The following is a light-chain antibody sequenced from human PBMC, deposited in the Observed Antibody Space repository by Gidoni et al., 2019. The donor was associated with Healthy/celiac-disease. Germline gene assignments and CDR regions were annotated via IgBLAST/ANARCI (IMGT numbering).Light chain of an antibody. CDR3: SSYTSSSTPS. Sequence: QSALTQPASVSGSPGQSITISCTGTSSDVGGYNYFSWYQQHPGKAPKLMIYYVSNRPSGVSNRFSGSKSGNTASLTISGLQAEDEADYYCSSYTSSSTPSFGGGTKLTVL. CDR2: YVS. V-gene: IGLV2-14*01. CDR1: SSDVGGYNY. J-gene: IGLJ2*01.